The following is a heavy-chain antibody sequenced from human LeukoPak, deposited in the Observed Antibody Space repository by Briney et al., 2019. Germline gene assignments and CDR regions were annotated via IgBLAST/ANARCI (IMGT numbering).Heavy chain of an antibody. CDR2: ITSTSTYI. CDR3: ARGELVGTTTGVDY. J-gene: IGHJ4*02. CDR1: GFTFSSYS. V-gene: IGHV3-21*01. D-gene: IGHD1-26*01. Sequence: GGTLRLSCAASGFTFSSYSMNWVRQAPGQGPEWVSSITSTSTYIFYADSVKGRFTISRDNDKNSLLLQMNSLRAEDTAVYYCARGELVGTTTGVDYWGQGTLVTVSS.